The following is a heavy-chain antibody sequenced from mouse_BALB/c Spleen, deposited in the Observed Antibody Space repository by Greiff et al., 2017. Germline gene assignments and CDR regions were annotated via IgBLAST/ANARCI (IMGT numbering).Heavy chain of an antibody. CDR3: ARGITTGTSWDFDV. D-gene: IGHD1-2*01. Sequence: QVQLQQSGPQLVRPGASVKLSCKASGFSFNNYWMHWVKQRPGQGLEWIGMIDPSDSETRLNQKFKDKATLTVDKSSSTAYMQLSSPTSEDSAVYYCARGITTGTSWDFDVWGEGTTVTVSS. V-gene: IGHV1-59*01. CDR1: GFSFNNYW. J-gene: IGHJ1*01. CDR2: IDPSDSET.